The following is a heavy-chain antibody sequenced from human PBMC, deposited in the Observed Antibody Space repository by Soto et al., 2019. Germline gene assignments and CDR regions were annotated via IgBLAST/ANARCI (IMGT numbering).Heavy chain of an antibody. CDR2: MNPNSGNT. D-gene: IGHD5-18*01. CDR1: GGTFSSYD. J-gene: IGHJ6*02. V-gene: IGHV1-8*02. CDR3: ARGGYSYGYGYYYGMDV. Sequence: ASVKVSCKASGGTFSSYDINWVRQATGQGLEWMGWMNPNSGNTGYAQKFQGRVTMTRNTSISTAYMELSSLRSEDTAVYYCARGGYSYGYGYYYGMDVWGQGTTVTVSS.